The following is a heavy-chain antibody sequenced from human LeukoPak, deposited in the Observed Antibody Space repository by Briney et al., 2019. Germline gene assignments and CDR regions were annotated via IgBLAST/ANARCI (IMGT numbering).Heavy chain of an antibody. CDR1: GGSISSYY. D-gene: IGHD2-21*01. J-gene: IGHJ5*02. CDR3: ARHLVEMAMSWFDP. V-gene: IGHV4-59*08. Sequence: PSETLSLTCTVSGGSISSYYWSWIRQPPGKGLEWIGYIYYSGSTNYNPSLKSRVTISVDTSKNQFSLKLSSVTAADTAVYYCARHLVEMAMSWFDPWGQGTLVTVSS. CDR2: IYYSGST.